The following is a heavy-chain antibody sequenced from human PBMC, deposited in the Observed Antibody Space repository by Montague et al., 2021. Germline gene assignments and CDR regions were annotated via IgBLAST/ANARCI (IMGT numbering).Heavy chain of an antibody. CDR2: INSGGSKT. CDR1: GFTFSHYW. D-gene: IGHD1-1*01. J-gene: IGHJ6*02. Sequence: SLRLSCVASGFTFSHYWMYWFRQGPGKGLVWVSRINSGGSKTNYADSVKGRFTISRDNVKNTLYLQMTSLRDEDTAVYFCARPTPGTDGLDVWGPGTTVTVSS. V-gene: IGHV3-74*01. CDR3: ARPTPGTDGLDV.